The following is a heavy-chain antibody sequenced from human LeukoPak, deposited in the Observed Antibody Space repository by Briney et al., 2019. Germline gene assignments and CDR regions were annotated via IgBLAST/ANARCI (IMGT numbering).Heavy chain of an antibody. CDR3: ARSWLQLWPNDY. CDR2: IKEDGSEK. Sequence: GGSLRLSCAASGFTFRSYWMSWVRQAPGKGLEWVTNIKEDGSEKHYVDSVKGRFTISRDNAKNSLYLQMNSLRAEDTAVYYCARSWLQLWPNDYWGQGTLVTVSS. CDR1: GFTFRSYW. D-gene: IGHD5-18*01. J-gene: IGHJ4*02. V-gene: IGHV3-7*01.